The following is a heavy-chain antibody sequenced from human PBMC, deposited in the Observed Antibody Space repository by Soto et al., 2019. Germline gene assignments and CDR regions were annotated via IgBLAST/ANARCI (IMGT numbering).Heavy chain of an antibody. CDR2: IIPYYNTL. J-gene: IGHJ4*02. CDR3: ASWASRWYPYVFDS. V-gene: IGHV1-69*01. D-gene: IGHD6-13*01. CDR1: EGTFHSYA. Sequence: QAQVVQSGAEVRKPGSSVKLSCKASEGTFHSYAIAWVRQAPGQGLEWMGGIIPYYNTLNYAQKFQDRVTITADDSTNTVYMELSSLRSDDTAVYFCASWASRWYPYVFDSWGQGTLVTVSS.